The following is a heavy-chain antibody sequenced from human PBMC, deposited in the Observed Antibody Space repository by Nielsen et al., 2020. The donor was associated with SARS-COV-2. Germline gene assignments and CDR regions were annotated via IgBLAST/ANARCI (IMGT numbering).Heavy chain of an antibody. J-gene: IGHJ4*02. CDR1: GFSFSNYA. CDR2: ISVSGSTT. V-gene: IGHV3-23*01. D-gene: IGHD1-1*01. CDR3: GRDQGWKGNDY. Sequence: GESLKISCAASGFSFSNYAMNWVRHAPGKGLEWVSAISVSGSTTYYTDSVEGRFTISRDNSKNTLYLQMDSLKAGDTAVYYCGRDQGWKGNDYWGQGTLVTVSS.